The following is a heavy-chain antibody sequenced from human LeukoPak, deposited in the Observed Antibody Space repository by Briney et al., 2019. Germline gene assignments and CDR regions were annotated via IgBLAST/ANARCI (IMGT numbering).Heavy chain of an antibody. Sequence: GGSLRLSCAASGFTFSSYEMNWVRQAPGKGLEGVSYISSSGSTIYYADSVKGRFTISRDNAKNSLYLQMNSLRAEDTAVYYCARGQQLGSSEDAFDIWGQGTMVTVSS. J-gene: IGHJ3*02. CDR1: GFTFSSYE. V-gene: IGHV3-48*03. D-gene: IGHD6-13*01. CDR3: ARGQQLGSSEDAFDI. CDR2: ISSSGSTI.